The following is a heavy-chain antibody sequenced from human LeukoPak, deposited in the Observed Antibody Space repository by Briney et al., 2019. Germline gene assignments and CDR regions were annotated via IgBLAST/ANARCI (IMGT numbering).Heavy chain of an antibody. CDR3: ASKAAAGVDY. CDR2: IYHSGST. J-gene: IGHJ4*02. D-gene: IGHD6-13*01. Sequence: SETLSLTCTVSGYSISSGYYWGWIRQPPGKGLEWIGSIYHSGSTYYNPSLKSRVTISVDTSKNQLSLKLSSVTAADTAVYYCASKAAAGVDYWGQGTLVTVPS. CDR1: GYSISSGYY. V-gene: IGHV4-38-2*02.